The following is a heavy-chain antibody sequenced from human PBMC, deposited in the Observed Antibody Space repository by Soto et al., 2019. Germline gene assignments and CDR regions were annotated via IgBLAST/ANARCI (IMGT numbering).Heavy chain of an antibody. CDR3: ARALLLWFGELSTTDY. V-gene: IGHV1-3*01. CDR2: INAGNGNT. CDR1: GYTFTSYA. D-gene: IGHD3-10*01. J-gene: IGHJ4*02. Sequence: QVQLVQSGAEVKKPGASVKVSCKASGYTFTSYAMHWVRQAPGQRLEWMGWINAGNGNTKYSQKFQGRVTITRDTSASTAYMELSSLRSEDTAVYYCARALLLWFGELSTTDYWGQGTLVTVSS.